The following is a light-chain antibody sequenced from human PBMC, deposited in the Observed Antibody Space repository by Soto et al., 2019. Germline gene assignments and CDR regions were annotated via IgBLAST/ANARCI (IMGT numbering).Light chain of an antibody. J-gene: IGLJ2*01. CDR2: EVS. CDR3: SSYTARSTPVL. V-gene: IGLV2-14*01. Sequence: QSALTQPASVSGSPGQSITISCTGTGRDVGGYDYVSWYHQHPGTAPKLMIFEVSNRPSGVSDRFSGCKSGNTASLTISGLQADDEADCTCSSYTARSTPVLFGGGTNHNVL. CDR1: GRDVGGYDY.